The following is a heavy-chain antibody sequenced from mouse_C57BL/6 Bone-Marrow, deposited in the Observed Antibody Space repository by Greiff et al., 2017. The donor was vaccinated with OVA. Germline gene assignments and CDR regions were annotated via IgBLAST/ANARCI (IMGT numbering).Heavy chain of an antibody. Sequence: EVKLQESGPGLVKPSQSLSLTCSVTGYSITSGYYWNWIRQFPGNKLEWMGYISYDGSNNYNPSLKNRISITRDTSTNQFFLKLNSVTTEDTATYYCARDYYGNDVDYWGQGTTLTVSS. CDR2: ISYDGSN. J-gene: IGHJ2*01. V-gene: IGHV3-6*01. CDR3: ARDYYGNDVDY. D-gene: IGHD2-2*01. CDR1: GYSITSGYY.